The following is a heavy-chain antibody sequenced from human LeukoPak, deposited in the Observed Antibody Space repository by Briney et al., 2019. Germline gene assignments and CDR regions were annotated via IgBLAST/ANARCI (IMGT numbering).Heavy chain of an antibody. J-gene: IGHJ5*02. CDR3: ARDLGYGSGSYSS. V-gene: IGHV3-48*04. CDR2: ISSSSSTI. D-gene: IGHD3-10*01. CDR1: GFTFTNYW. Sequence: QPGGSLSLSCAASGFTFTNYWMSWFRQAPGKALEWVSYISSSSSTIYYADSVKGRFTISRDNAKNSLYLQMNSLRAEDTAVYYCARDLGYGSGSYSSWGQGTLVTVSS.